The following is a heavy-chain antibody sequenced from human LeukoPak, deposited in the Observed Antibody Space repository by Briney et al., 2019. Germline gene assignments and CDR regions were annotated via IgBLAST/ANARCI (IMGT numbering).Heavy chain of an antibody. CDR1: GYTFTSYY. CDR3: ARDGSGSYALGNYYYMDV. V-gene: IGHV1-46*01. D-gene: IGHD1-26*01. Sequence: ASVKVSFKASGYTFTSYYMHWVRQAPGQGLEWMGIINPSGGSTSYAQKFQGRVTMTRDTSTSTVYMELSSLRSEDTAVYYCARDGSGSYALGNYYYMDVWGKGTTVTVSS. CDR2: INPSGGST. J-gene: IGHJ6*03.